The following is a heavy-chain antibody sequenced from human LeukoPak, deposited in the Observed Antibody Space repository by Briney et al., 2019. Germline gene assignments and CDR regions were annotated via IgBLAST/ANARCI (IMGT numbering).Heavy chain of an antibody. V-gene: IGHV3-21*01. CDR2: ISTSSSSI. CDR1: GFTFSSYS. CDR3: ARDLFYYDSSGYYYFDY. D-gene: IGHD3-22*01. J-gene: IGHJ4*02. Sequence: GGSLRLSCAASGFTFSSYSMNWVRQAPGKGLEWVSSISTSSSSIYYADSVKGRFTISRDNAKNSLYLQMNSLRAEDTAVYYCARDLFYYDSSGYYYFDYWGQGTLVTVSS.